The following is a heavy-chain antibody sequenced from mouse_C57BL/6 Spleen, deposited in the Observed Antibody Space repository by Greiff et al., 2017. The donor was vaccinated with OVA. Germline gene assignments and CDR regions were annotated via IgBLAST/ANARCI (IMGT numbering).Heavy chain of an antibody. J-gene: IGHJ1*03. V-gene: IGHV8-8*01. CDR1: GFSLSTFGMG. Sequence: QVTLKVSGPGILQPSQTLSLTCSFSGFSLSTFGMGVGWIRQPSGKGLEWLAHIWWDDDKYYNPALKSRLTISKDTSKNQVFLKIANVDTADTATYYCARTSSITTVVATGDWYFDVWGTGTTVTVSS. CDR2: IWWDDDK. CDR3: ARTSSITTVVATGDWYFDV. D-gene: IGHD1-1*01.